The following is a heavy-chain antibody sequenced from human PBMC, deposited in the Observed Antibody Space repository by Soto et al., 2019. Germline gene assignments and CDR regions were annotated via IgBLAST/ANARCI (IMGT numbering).Heavy chain of an antibody. CDR2: ISTSGHV. CDR3: ARDNNDFWSLYPLAFDY. J-gene: IGHJ4*02. CDR1: GGSLINYY. Sequence: PSETLSLTCIVSGGSLINYYWSWIRQPAGKGLEWIGRISTSGHVVSKVSLRSRLTMSVDMSNNHFSLKLTSVTAADTAVYYCARDNNDFWSLYPLAFDYWGQGALVTVSS. D-gene: IGHD3-3*01. V-gene: IGHV4-4*07.